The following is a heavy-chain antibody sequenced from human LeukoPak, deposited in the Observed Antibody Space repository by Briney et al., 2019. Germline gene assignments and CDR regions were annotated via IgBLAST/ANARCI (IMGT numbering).Heavy chain of an antibody. CDR3: ARLTSYGSGSFLEYWYFDL. J-gene: IGHJ2*01. CDR2: IYYSGST. CDR1: GGSISSGTW. D-gene: IGHD3-10*01. V-gene: IGHV4-4*02. Sequence: SGTLSLTCAVSGGSISSGTWWSWVRQPPGKGLEWIGSIYYSGSTYYNPSLKSRVTISVDTSKNQFSLKLSSVTAADTAVYYCARLTSYGSGSFLEYWYFDLWGRGTLVTVSS.